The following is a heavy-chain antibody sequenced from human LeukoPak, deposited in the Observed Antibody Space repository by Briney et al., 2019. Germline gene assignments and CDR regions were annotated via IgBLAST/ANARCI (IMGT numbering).Heavy chain of an antibody. V-gene: IGHV5-51*01. J-gene: IGHJ6*02. CDR1: GYSFTSYW. CDR2: IYPGDSDT. Sequence: GESPKISCKGSGYSFTSYWIGWVRPMPGKGLEWMGIIYPGDSDTRYSPSFQGQVTISADKSISTAYLQWSSLKASDTAMYYCARSGYYRSYYYYGMDVWGQGTTVTVSS. CDR3: ARSGYYRSYYYYGMDV. D-gene: IGHD3-3*01.